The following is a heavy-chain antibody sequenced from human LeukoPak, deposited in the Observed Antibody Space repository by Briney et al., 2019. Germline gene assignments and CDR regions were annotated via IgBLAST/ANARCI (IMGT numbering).Heavy chain of an antibody. CDR1: GFTFSNYN. CDR2: ISSSSSTI. J-gene: IGHJ4*02. Sequence: PGGSLRLSCAASGFTFSNYNMNWVRQAPGKGLEWVSYISSSSSTIHYTESVKGRFTISRDNARNSLYLQMNSLRAEDTALYYCARDFLEDDYWGQGTLVTVSS. CDR3: ARDFLEDDY. V-gene: IGHV3-48*01. D-gene: IGHD3-3*01.